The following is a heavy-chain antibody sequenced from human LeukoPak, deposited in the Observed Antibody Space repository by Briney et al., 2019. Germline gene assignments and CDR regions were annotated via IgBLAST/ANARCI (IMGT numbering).Heavy chain of an antibody. CDR1: GSTLSGYS. Sequence: GGSLRLSCEVSGSTLSGYSMNWVRQAPGKGLEWVSAISIDSDYIYYGDSVRGRFTVSRDNAKNSLYLQMNSLRAEDTALYYCVLASYSTTWYLDSWGKGTLVIVSS. D-gene: IGHD6-13*01. CDR3: VLASYSTTWYLDS. CDR2: ISIDSDYI. J-gene: IGHJ4*02. V-gene: IGHV3-21*01.